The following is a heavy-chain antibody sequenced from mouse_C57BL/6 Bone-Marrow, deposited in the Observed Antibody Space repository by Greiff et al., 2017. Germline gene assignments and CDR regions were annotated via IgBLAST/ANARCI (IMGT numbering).Heavy chain of an antibody. Sequence: QVQLQQSGAELARPGASVKLSCKASGYTFTSYGISWVKQRTGQGLAWIGEIYPRSGNTYYNEKFKGKATLTADKSASTAYMELRSLTAEDSAVYFCASPRDYWGQGTSVTGSS. J-gene: IGHJ4*01. CDR1: GYTFTSYG. CDR2: IYPRSGNT. V-gene: IGHV1-81*01. CDR3: ASPRDY.